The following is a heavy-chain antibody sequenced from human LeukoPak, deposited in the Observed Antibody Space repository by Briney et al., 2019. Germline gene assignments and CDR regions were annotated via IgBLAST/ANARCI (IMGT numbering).Heavy chain of an antibody. J-gene: IGHJ4*02. CDR3: ARLFSSGWYF. Sequence: GGSLRLSCAASGFTFDDYAMHWVRQAPGKGLEWVSGISWNSGSIGYADSVKGRFTISRDNAKNSLYLQMNSLRAEDTAVYYCARLFSSGWYFGGQGTLVTVSS. D-gene: IGHD6-19*01. CDR2: ISWNSGSI. CDR1: GFTFDDYA. V-gene: IGHV3-9*01.